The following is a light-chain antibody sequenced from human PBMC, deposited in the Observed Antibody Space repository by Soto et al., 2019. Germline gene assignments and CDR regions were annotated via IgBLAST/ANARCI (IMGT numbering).Light chain of an antibody. Sequence: QSALTQPASVSGSPGQSITISCTGTSRDVGGYNYVSWYQQHPGKAPKLMIYEVSNRPSGVSNRFSGSKSGNTASLTISGLQAEDEADYYCSSYTSSSVVFGGGTKLPVL. CDR2: EVS. J-gene: IGLJ2*01. CDR3: SSYTSSSVV. CDR1: SRDVGGYNY. V-gene: IGLV2-14*01.